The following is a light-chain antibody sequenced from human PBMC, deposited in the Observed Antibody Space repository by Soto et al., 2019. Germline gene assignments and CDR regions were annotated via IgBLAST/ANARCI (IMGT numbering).Light chain of an antibody. CDR3: QQYNSYPLT. V-gene: IGKV1-5*03. CDR1: QSISSW. CDR2: KAS. Sequence: DNQMTQSPSTLSASVGDRVTITCRASQSISSWLAWYQQKPGKAPNLLIYKASSLESGVPSRFSGSGSGTDFTLTISSLQPDDFATYYCQQYNSYPLTFGGGTKVEIK. J-gene: IGKJ4*01.